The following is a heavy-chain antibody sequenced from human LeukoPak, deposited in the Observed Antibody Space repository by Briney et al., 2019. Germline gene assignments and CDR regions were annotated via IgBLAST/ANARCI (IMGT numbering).Heavy chain of an antibody. D-gene: IGHD4-23*01. V-gene: IGHV4-34*01. CDR3: ARGTPGYDY. CDR2: LTHSGRT. J-gene: IGHJ4*02. CDR1: GGSFSGYY. Sequence: SETLSLTCAVYGGSFSGYYRTWIRQAPGKGLEWIGELTHSGRTNYNPSLESRVTISVDTSDNQFSLKLTSVTVADTAVYYCARGTPGYDYWGQGTLVTVSS.